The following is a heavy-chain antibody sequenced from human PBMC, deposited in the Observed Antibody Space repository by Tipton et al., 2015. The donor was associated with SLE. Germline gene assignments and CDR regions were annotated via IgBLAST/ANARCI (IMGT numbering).Heavy chain of an antibody. V-gene: IGHV3-30*02. CDR3: AGGVSYYYGMDV. Sequence: SLRLSCAASGFTFSSYGMHWVRQAPGKGLEWVASIWYDESRKYFADSVKGRFTISRDNSKNTLYLQMNSLRAEDTAVYYCAGGVSYYYGMDVWGQGTTVTVSS. J-gene: IGHJ6*02. CDR2: IWYDESRK. D-gene: IGHD2-21*01. CDR1: GFTFSSYG.